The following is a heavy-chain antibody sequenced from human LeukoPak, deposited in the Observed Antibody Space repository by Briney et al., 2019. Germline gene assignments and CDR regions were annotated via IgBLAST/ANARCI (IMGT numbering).Heavy chain of an antibody. Sequence: SQTLSLTCTVSGGSISSGDYYWSWIRQPPGKGLEWIGYIYYSGSTYYNPSLKSRVTISVDTSKNQFSLKLSSVTAADTAVYYCARDCLDSGCYYYGMDVWGQGTLVTVSS. CDR1: GGSISSGDYY. V-gene: IGHV4-30-4*01. D-gene: IGHD3-22*01. J-gene: IGHJ6*02. CDR3: ARDCLDSGCYYYGMDV. CDR2: IYYSGST.